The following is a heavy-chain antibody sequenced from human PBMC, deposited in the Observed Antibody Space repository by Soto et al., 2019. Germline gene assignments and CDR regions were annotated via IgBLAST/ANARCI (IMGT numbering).Heavy chain of an antibody. CDR3: ARHPGYCSGGSCYGEYAMDV. D-gene: IGHD2-15*01. V-gene: IGHV4-39*01. CDR1: GGSISSSSYT. CDR2: MYYSGST. Sequence: QLQLQESGPGLVKPSETLSLTCTVSGGSISSSSYTWGWIRQPPGKGLEWIGCMYYSGSTYYNPSLKSRVTISVETSKTQFSLKVSSVTAADTAVYYCARHPGYCSGGSCYGEYAMDVWGQGTTVIVSS. J-gene: IGHJ6*02.